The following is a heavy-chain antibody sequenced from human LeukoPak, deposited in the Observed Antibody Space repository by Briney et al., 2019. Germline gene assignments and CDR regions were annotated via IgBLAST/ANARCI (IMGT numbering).Heavy chain of an antibody. CDR3: AKEKWAD. Sequence: GGSLRLSCAASGFTLKNFIISWVRQAPGKGLEWVSTISGGDDTTFYADSVKGRFTISRGNSRNTVFLDMNSLRADDSATYFCAKEKWADWGQGTLVTVSS. V-gene: IGHV3-23*01. CDR2: ISGGDDTT. J-gene: IGHJ4*02. D-gene: IGHD2-8*01. CDR1: GFTLKNFI.